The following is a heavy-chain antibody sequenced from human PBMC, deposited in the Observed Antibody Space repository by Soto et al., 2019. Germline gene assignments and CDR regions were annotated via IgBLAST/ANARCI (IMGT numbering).Heavy chain of an antibody. CDR3: ARSAPMEAGDKYYYDF. D-gene: IGHD3-16*01. CDR2: IIPFFGTA. Sequence: QVQLVQSGAEVKKTGSSVKVSCKASGGNFNTFGFSWVRQAPGQGLKWMGGIIPFFGTAKYSQKFEDKITITADESTNKVYMDLRSLTFEATAIYYCARSAPMEAGDKYYYDFWGQGALITVSS. CDR1: GGNFNTFG. V-gene: IGHV1-69*01. J-gene: IGHJ4*02.